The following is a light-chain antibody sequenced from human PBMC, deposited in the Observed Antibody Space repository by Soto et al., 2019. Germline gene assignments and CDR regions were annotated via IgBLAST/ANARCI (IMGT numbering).Light chain of an antibody. J-gene: IGLJ2*01. Sequence: SYELTQPLSVSVALGQTARITCGGNNIGSKNVHWYQQKPGQAPVLVIYRDGNRPSGIPERFSGSNSGNTATLTISRAQAGDEADYYCQVWDSSTGVFGGGTKVTVL. CDR1: NIGSKN. CDR2: RDG. CDR3: QVWDSSTGV. V-gene: IGLV3-9*01.